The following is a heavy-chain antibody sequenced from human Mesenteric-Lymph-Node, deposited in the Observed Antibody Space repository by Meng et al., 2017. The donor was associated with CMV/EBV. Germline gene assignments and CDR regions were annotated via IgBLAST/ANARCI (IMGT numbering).Heavy chain of an antibody. D-gene: IGHD4-11*01. J-gene: IGHJ5*02. CDR3: ARDSNYWFDP. V-gene: IGHV4-31*03. Sequence: CTVSGGSISSGGYSWSWIRQHPGKGLELIGYIYYSGSTYYNPSLKSRVTISVDTSKNQFSLKLSSVTAADTAVYYCARDSNYWFDPWGQGTLVTVSS. CDR2: IYYSGST. CDR1: GGSISSGGYS.